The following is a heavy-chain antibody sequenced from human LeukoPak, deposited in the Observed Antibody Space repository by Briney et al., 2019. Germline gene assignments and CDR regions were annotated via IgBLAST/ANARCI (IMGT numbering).Heavy chain of an antibody. V-gene: IGHV3-74*01. CDR2: INSDGSST. CDR3: ARGTVATIYYYYGMDV. CDR1: GFTLSSYW. D-gene: IGHD5-12*01. J-gene: IGHJ6*02. Sequence: PAGTLRLSCAASGFTLSSYWMHWVRQAPGKGLVWVSRINSDGSSTSYADSVKGRFTISRDNAKNTLYLQMNSLRAEDTAVYYCARGTVATIYYYYGMDVWGQGTTVTVSS.